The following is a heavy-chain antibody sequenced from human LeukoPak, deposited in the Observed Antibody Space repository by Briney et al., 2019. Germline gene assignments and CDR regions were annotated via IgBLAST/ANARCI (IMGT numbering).Heavy chain of an antibody. V-gene: IGHV1-18*01. CDR1: GYTFINYG. CDR3: AREGGIGHEYGANPYFDY. D-gene: IGHD4-17*01. J-gene: IGHJ4*02. Sequence: GASVKVSCKTSGYTFINYGISWVRQAPGQGLEWMGWISADTVNTKRAQTLQGRVTLTTDTNTNTAYLEVRSLRTADTAIYFCAREGGIGHEYGANPYFDYWGQGTLVTVSS. CDR2: ISADTVNT.